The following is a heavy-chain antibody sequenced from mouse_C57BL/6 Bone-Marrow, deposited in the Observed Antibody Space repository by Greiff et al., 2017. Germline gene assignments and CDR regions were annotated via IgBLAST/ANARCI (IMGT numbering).Heavy chain of an antibody. CDR1: GFSLTSYG. CDR2: IWSGGST. Sequence: QVQLQQSGPGLVQPSQSLSITCTVSGFSLTSYGVHWVRQSPGKGLEWLGVIWSGGSTDYNAAFISRLSISKDNSKSQVFFKMNSLQADDTAIYYCARIYYGSSWYFDVWGTGTTVTVSS. J-gene: IGHJ1*03. D-gene: IGHD1-1*01. V-gene: IGHV2-2*01. CDR3: ARIYYGSSWYFDV.